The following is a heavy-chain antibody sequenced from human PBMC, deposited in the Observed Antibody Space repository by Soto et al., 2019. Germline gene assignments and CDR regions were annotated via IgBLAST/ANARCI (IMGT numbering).Heavy chain of an antibody. J-gene: IGHJ4*02. CDR3: ARLEVRAPVDF. CDR2: IYYSGST. D-gene: IGHD3-10*01. CDR1: GGSISSSTYY. V-gene: IGHV4-39*01. Sequence: PSETLSLTCTVSGGSISSSTYYWGWIRQPPGKGLEWIGNIYYSGSTYYNPSLKSRVTISVDTSKNLFSLRLSSVTAADTAVYYCARLEVRAPVDFWGQGTLVTVSS.